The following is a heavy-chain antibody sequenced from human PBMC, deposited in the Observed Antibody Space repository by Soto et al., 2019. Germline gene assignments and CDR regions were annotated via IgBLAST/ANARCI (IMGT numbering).Heavy chain of an antibody. J-gene: IGHJ4*02. CDR2: IIPISGGT. CDR3: ATMGTQGRWLGFADY. Sequence: QVQLVQSGAEVKRPGSSVKVSCEASGGTFSSLGFTWVRQAPGQGLEWMGGIIPISGGTTFAPKFLARGTITADESTRTSYIEQTALTSDDTSIYYCATMGTQGRWLGFADYWGQGTLVTVSS. V-gene: IGHV1-69*01. D-gene: IGHD5-12*01. CDR1: GGTFSSLG.